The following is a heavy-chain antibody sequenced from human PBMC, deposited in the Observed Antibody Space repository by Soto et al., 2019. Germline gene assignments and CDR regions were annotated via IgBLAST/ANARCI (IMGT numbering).Heavy chain of an antibody. CDR1: GYSFTAYW. Sequence: ESLKISCQASGYSFTAYWITWVCQMPGKGLEWMATIDPSDSYVDYSPSFRGHVTFSVDRSITTVYLQWNSLKASDSAMYFCTRRASSSFYHFDFWGQGALVTVSS. V-gene: IGHV5-10-1*01. CDR2: IDPSDSYV. CDR3: TRRASSSFYHFDF. D-gene: IGHD2-2*01. J-gene: IGHJ4*02.